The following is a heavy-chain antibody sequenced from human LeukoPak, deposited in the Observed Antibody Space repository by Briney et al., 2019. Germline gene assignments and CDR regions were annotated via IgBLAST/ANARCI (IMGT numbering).Heavy chain of an antibody. V-gene: IGHV3-7*01. CDR2: INQDGSAE. Sequence: GGSLRLSCTASGLTFRNYWMAWVRQAPGKGLEWVATINQDGSAEYYVDSVKGRFTISRDNAKNSLHLQLNSLRAEDTAVYYCARAAGTNMVRGVRGSHDWYFDLWGRGTLVTVSS. J-gene: IGHJ2*01. CDR1: GLTFRNYW. CDR3: ARAAGTNMVRGVRGSHDWYFDL. D-gene: IGHD3-10*01.